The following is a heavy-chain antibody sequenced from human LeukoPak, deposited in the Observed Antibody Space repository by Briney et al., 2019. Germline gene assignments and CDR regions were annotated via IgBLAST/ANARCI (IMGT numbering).Heavy chain of an antibody. D-gene: IGHD6-13*01. J-gene: IGHJ3*02. CDR2: ISGSGGST. CDR1: GFTFSSNA. Sequence: GRSLRLSCAASGFTFSSNAMSWVRQAPGKGLEWVSAISGSGGSTYYADSVKGRFTISRDNSTNTLYLQMISLRAEDTAVYYCAKERASSWRPDAFDIWGQGTMVTVSS. CDR3: AKERASSWRPDAFDI. V-gene: IGHV3-23*01.